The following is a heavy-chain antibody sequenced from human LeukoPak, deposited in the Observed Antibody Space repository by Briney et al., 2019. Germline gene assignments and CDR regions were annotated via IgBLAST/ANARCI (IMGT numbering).Heavy chain of an antibody. V-gene: IGHV4-34*01. CDR3: AKTDSSGWKFDY. Sequence: SETLSLTCAVYGGSFSGYYWGWIRQPPGKGLEWIGEINHSGSTNYNPSLKSRVTISVDTSKNQFSLKLSSVTAADTAVYYCAKTDSSGWKFDYWGQGTLVTVSS. CDR2: INHSGST. CDR1: GGSFSGYY. D-gene: IGHD6-19*01. J-gene: IGHJ4*02.